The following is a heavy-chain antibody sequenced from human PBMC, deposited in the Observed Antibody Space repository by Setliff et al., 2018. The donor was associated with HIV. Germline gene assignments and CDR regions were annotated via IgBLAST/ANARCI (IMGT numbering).Heavy chain of an antibody. CDR3: ARDSEWGSYIFWTFDI. J-gene: IGHJ3*02. CDR2: MNPNSGNT. CDR1: GYTFTSYD. Sequence: GASVKVSCKASGYTFTSYDINWVRQATGQGLEWMGWMNPNSGNTGYAQKFQGRVTMTRNTSISTAYMELRSLRSDDTAVYYCARDSEWGSYIFWTFDIWGQGTMVTVSS. D-gene: IGHD1-26*01. V-gene: IGHV1-8*02.